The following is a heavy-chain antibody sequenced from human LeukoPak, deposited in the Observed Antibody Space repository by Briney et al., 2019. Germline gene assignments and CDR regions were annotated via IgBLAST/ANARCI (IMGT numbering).Heavy chain of an antibody. CDR3: ARDAYYYDTSGYYLLDY. J-gene: IGHJ4*02. CDR1: GYSISSGYY. D-gene: IGHD3-22*01. Sequence: PSETLSLTCTVSGYSISSGYYWGWIRQPPGKGLEWIGSIYHSGSTYYNPSLKSRVTISVDTSKNQFSLKLSSVTAADTAVYYCARDAYYYDTSGYYLLDYWGQGTLVTVSS. CDR2: IYHSGST. V-gene: IGHV4-38-2*02.